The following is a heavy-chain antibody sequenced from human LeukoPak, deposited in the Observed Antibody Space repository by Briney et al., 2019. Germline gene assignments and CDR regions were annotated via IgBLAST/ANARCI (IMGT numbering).Heavy chain of an antibody. CDR2: ISAYNGNT. Sequence: ASVKVSCTASGYTFTSYGISWVRHAPGQGLEWMGWISAYNGNTNYAQKLQGRVTMTTDTSTSTAYMELRSLRSDDTAVYYCARAEYYYDSSGYWDWFDPWGQGTLVTVSS. CDR1: GYTFTSYG. V-gene: IGHV1-18*01. CDR3: ARAEYYYDSSGYWDWFDP. D-gene: IGHD3-22*01. J-gene: IGHJ5*02.